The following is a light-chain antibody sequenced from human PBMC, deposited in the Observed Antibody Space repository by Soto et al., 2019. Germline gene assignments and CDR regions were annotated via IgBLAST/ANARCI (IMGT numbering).Light chain of an antibody. CDR2: KVS. Sequence: IVLTQSPLSLSVTLGQPASISCRSSQSLVYSDGNTYLNWFHQRPGQSPRRLIHKVSNRDSGVPDRFSDSGSDTDFTLSISRVEADDVGVFYCMQGISFTFGQGTRVEIK. J-gene: IGKJ1*01. V-gene: IGKV2-30*01. CDR1: QSLVYSDGNTY. CDR3: MQGISFT.